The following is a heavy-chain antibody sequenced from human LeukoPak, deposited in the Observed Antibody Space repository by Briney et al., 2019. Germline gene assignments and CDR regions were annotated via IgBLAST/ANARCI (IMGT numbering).Heavy chain of an antibody. D-gene: IGHD2/OR15-2a*01. CDR3: AKDLSVPALDV. Sequence: GRSLRISCVASGFTFSDHDMHWVRQAPGGGLEWVAVVSDDGSNTNYADSVKGRFTISRDNSKNTLYLQMNSLRAEDTAVYYCAKDLSVPALDVWGQGTTVTVSS. CDR2: VSDDGSNT. CDR1: GFTFSDHD. V-gene: IGHV3-30*18. J-gene: IGHJ6*02.